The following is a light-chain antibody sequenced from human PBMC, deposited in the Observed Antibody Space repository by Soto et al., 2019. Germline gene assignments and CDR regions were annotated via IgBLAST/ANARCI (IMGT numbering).Light chain of an antibody. J-gene: IGLJ1*01. CDR1: SSDVGDYIY. V-gene: IGLV2-11*01. Sequence: QSVLTQPRSVSGSPGQSVTISCTGTSSDVGDYIYVSWYQQHPGKAPKLMIYDVTKRPSGVPDRFSGSKSGNTASLTISGLQAEDEADYYCCSYAGSYTYVFGTGTKVTV. CDR3: CSYAGSYTYV. CDR2: DVT.